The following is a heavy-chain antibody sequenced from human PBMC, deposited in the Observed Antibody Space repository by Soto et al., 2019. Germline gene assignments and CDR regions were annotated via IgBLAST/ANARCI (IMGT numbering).Heavy chain of an antibody. J-gene: IGHJ5*02. CDR2: IYYSGST. D-gene: IGHD2-15*01. CDR1: GGSISSGGYY. CDR3: ARGDYCSGGSCYSGLAWFDP. Sequence: SETLSLTCTVSGGSISSGGYYRSWIRQHPGKGLEWIGYIYYSGSTYYNPSLKSRVTISVDTSKNQFSLKLSSVTAADTAVYYCARGDYCSGGSCYSGLAWFDPWGQGTLVTVSS. V-gene: IGHV4-31*03.